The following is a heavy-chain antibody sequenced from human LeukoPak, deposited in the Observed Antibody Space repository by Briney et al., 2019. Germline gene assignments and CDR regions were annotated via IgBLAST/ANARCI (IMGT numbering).Heavy chain of an antibody. CDR2: INPNSGGT. V-gene: IGHV1-2*02. CDR1: AYTFTGYY. Sequence: GASVKVSCKASAYTFTGYYMHWVRQAPGQGLEWMGWINPNSGGTNYAQKFQGRVTMTRDTSISTAYMELSRLRSDDTAVYYCARDLGRLELRKDWFDPWGQGTLVTVSS. J-gene: IGHJ5*02. CDR3: ARDLGRLELRKDWFDP. D-gene: IGHD1-7*01.